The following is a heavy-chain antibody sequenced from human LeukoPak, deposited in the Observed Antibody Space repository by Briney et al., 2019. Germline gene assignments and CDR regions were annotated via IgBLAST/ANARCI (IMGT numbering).Heavy chain of an antibody. CDR3: ARDSGSYYDYYGMDV. Sequence: SGGSLRLSCAASGFTFSDYYMSWIRQAPGKGLEWVSYISSSGSTIYYADSVKGRFTISRDNAKSSLYLQMNSLRAEDTAVYYCARDSGSYYDYYGMDVWGQGTTVTVSS. V-gene: IGHV3-11*01. CDR2: ISSSGSTI. D-gene: IGHD3-10*01. CDR1: GFTFSDYY. J-gene: IGHJ6*02.